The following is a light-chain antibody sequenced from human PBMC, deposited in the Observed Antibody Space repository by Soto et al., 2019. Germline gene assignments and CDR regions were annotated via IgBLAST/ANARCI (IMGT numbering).Light chain of an antibody. CDR1: NIGSKS. Sequence: SYELTQPPSVSVAPGQTARITCGGNNIGSKSVHWYQQKPGQAPVLVVDDDSYRPSGIPERFSGSNSGNTATLTISRVEAGDEADYFCHVWDSSSEHVFGTGTKLTVL. CDR2: DDS. V-gene: IGLV3-21*02. CDR3: HVWDSSSEHV. J-gene: IGLJ1*01.